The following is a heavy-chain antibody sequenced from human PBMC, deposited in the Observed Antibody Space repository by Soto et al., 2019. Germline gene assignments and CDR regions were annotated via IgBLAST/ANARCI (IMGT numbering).Heavy chain of an antibody. Sequence: GASVKVSCKASGYTFTGYGISWVRQAPGQGLEWMGWISAYNGNTNYAQKLQGRVTMATDTSTSTAYMELRSLRSDDTAVYYCAYSSGPLGYYGMDVWGQGTTVTVSS. CDR2: ISAYNGNT. D-gene: IGHD6-19*01. CDR3: AYSSGPLGYYGMDV. J-gene: IGHJ6*02. CDR1: GYTFTGYG. V-gene: IGHV1-18*01.